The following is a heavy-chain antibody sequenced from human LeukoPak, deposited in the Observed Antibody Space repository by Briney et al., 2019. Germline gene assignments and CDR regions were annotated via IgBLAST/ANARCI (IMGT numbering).Heavy chain of an antibody. D-gene: IGHD6-19*01. V-gene: IGHV1-46*01. CDR3: ARMAVAGPVEDYYYYGMDV. J-gene: IGHJ6*02. CDR2: INPSGGST. Sequence: VASVKVSCKASGYTFTSYYMHWVRQAPGQGLEWMGIINPSGGSTSYAQKFQGRVTMTRDTSTSTVYMELSSLRSEDTAVYYCARMAVAGPVEDYYYYGMDVWGQGTTVTVSS. CDR1: GYTFTSYY.